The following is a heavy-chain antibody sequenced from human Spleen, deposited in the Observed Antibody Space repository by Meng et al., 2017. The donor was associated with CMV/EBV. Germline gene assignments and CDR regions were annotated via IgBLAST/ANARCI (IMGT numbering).Heavy chain of an antibody. CDR2: ISSGGSSI. D-gene: IGHD3-10*01. CDR3: ARAGGIRGY. V-gene: IGHV3-48*03. CDR1: GFRFSSYE. Sequence: GESLKISCAASGFRFSSYEMNWVRQAPGKGLEWVSHISSGGSSIYYADSVRGRFIISRDNAKNSLYLQMNSLRAEDTAVYYCARAGGIRGYWGQGTLVTVSS. J-gene: IGHJ4*02.